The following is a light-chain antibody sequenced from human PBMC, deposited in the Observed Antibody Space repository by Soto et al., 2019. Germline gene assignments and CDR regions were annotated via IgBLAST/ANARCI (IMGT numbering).Light chain of an antibody. Sequence: SVLTQPRSVSGSPGQSVTISCTGTTSDVGDYNDVSWYQQHPGKAPKLMIYDVSKRPSGVPDRFSGSKSGNPASLTISGLQAEDEADYYCCSYAGTYTLVFGTGTKVTVL. CDR3: CSYAGTYTLV. V-gene: IGLV2-11*01. CDR2: DVS. J-gene: IGLJ1*01. CDR1: TSDVGDYND.